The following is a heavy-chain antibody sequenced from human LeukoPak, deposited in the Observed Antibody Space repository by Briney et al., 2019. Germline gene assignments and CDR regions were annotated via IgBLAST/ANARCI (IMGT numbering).Heavy chain of an antibody. Sequence: GASVKVSCKTSGDTFTSYYMHWVRQAPGQGLEWMGGIIPIFGTANYAQKFQGRVTITADESTSTAYMELSSLRSEDTAVYYCARALYYYDSSGPHFDYWGQGTLVTVSS. J-gene: IGHJ4*02. CDR1: GDTFTSYY. V-gene: IGHV1-69*13. CDR2: IIPIFGTA. D-gene: IGHD3-22*01. CDR3: ARALYYYDSSGPHFDY.